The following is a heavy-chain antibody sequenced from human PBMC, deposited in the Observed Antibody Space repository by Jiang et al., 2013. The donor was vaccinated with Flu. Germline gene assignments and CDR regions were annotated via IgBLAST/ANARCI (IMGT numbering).Heavy chain of an antibody. CDR2: INPSGGST. CDR3: ARAPPGIVGATHFDY. V-gene: IGHV1-46*01. Sequence: QSGAEVKKPGASVKVSCKASGYTFTSYYMHWVRQAPGQGLEWMGIINPSGGSTSYAQKFQGRVTMTRDTSTSTVYMELSSLRSEDTAVYYCARAPPGIVGATHFDYWGQGTPGHRLL. J-gene: IGHJ4*02. D-gene: IGHD1-26*01. CDR1: GYTFTSYY.